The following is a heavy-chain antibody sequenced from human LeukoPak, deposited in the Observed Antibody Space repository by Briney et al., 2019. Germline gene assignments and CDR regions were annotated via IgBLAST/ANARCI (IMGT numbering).Heavy chain of an antibody. CDR3: ARVKGYSYGHDY. CDR1: GGSISSSNW. Sequence: SGTLSLTCAVSGGSISSSNWWSWVRQPPGKGLEWIGEIYHSGSTNYNPSLKRRVTISVDKSKNQFSLKLSAVTAADTAVYYCARVKGYSYGHDYWGQGTLVTVSS. J-gene: IGHJ4*02. D-gene: IGHD5-18*01. CDR2: IYHSGST. V-gene: IGHV4-4*02.